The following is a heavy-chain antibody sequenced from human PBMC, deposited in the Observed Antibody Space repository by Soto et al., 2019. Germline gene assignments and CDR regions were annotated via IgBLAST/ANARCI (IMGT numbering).Heavy chain of an antibody. D-gene: IGHD3-10*01. CDR2: ISDYNGNT. CDR3: AREGYCSGSGSYSPPRYYGMDV. J-gene: IGHJ6*02. Sequence: QVQLVQSGAEVKKPGASVKVSCKASGYSFTTYGISWVRQAPGQGLEWMGWISDYNGNTNYEKKVQGRVTMTTDTSTSTAYMALKSLRSDDTAVYYWAREGYCSGSGSYSPPRYYGMDVWGQGTTVTVS. V-gene: IGHV1-18*01. CDR1: GYSFTTYG.